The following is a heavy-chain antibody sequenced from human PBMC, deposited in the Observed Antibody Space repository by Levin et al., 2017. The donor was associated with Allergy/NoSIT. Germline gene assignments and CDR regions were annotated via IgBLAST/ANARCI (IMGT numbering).Heavy chain of an antibody. J-gene: IGHJ6*02. CDR1: GGSISRYY. CDR2: IYTSGST. V-gene: IGHV4-4*07. Sequence: SQTLSLTCTVSGGSISRYYWSWIRQPAGKGLEYIGRIYTSGSTNYNPSLKSRVTMSVDTSKNQFSLKLSSVTAADTAVYYCARDLSRNYGDYATQYYYYGMDVWGQGTTVTVSS. CDR3: ARDLSRNYGDYATQYYYYGMDV. D-gene: IGHD4-17*01.